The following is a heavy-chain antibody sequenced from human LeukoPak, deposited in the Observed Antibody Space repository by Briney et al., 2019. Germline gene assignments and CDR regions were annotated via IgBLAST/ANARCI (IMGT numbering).Heavy chain of an antibody. CDR1: GGSVSSGSYY. D-gene: IGHD5-24*01. CDR2: IYYSGST. J-gene: IGHJ4*02. CDR3: ARGRWLQFDY. V-gene: IGHV4-61*01. Sequence: SETLSLTCTVSGGSVSSGSYYWSWIRQPPGKGLEWIGYIYYSGSTNYNPSLKSRVTISVDTSKDQFSLKLSSVTAADTAVYYCARGRWLQFDYWGQGTLVTVSS.